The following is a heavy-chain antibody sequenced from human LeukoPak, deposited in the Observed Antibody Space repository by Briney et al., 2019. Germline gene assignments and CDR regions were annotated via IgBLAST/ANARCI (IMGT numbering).Heavy chain of an antibody. J-gene: IGHJ4*02. V-gene: IGHV4-4*07. CDR2: IYTSGTT. CDR3: ARLSTVTTSFDY. Sequence: PSETLSLTCTVSGGSISSYYWSWIRQPAGKGLEWIGRIYTSGTTHYNPSLKSRGTMSVDTSKNQFSLKLSSVTAADTAVYYCARLSTVTTSFDYWGQGTLVTVSS. D-gene: IGHD4-17*01. CDR1: GGSISSYY.